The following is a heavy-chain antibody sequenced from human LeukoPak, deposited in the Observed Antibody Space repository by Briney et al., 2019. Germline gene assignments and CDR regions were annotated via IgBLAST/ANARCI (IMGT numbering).Heavy chain of an antibody. CDR1: GYSFTTYW. CDR2: ICPGDSDT. V-gene: IGHV5-51*01. D-gene: IGHD3-3*01. J-gene: IGHJ3*01. Sequence: GESLKISCKTSGYSFTTYWIDWVRQMPGKGLEWMGIICPGDSDTTYSPSFQGQVTISVDKSTSTAYLQWTSLKASDTAMYYCARHQSGRRYDALDVWGQGTMVTVSS. CDR3: ARHQSGRRYDALDV.